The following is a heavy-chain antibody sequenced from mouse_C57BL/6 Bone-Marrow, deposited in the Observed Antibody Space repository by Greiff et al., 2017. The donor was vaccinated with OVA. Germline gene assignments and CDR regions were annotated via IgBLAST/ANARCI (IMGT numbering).Heavy chain of an antibody. CDR2: IHPNSGST. CDR3: ARYPLITTVVEYYFDY. V-gene: IGHV1-64*01. Sequence: VQLKQPGAELVKPGASVKLSCKASGYTFTSYWMHWVKQRPGQGLEWIGMIHPNSGSTNYNEKFKSKATLTVDKSSSTAYMQLSSLTSEDSAVYYCARYPLITTVVEYYFDYWGQGTTLTVSS. D-gene: IGHD1-1*01. J-gene: IGHJ2*01. CDR1: GYTFTSYW.